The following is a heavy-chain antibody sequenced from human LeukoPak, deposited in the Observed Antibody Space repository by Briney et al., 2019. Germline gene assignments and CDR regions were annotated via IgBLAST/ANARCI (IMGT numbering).Heavy chain of an antibody. V-gene: IGHV4-59*01. J-gene: IGHJ3*02. CDR3: ARDGLEAFDI. CDR2: IYYSGST. CDR1: GGSISSYY. Sequence: SETLSLTCTVSGGSISSYYWSWIRQPPGKGLEWIGYIYYSGSTNYNPSLKSRVTISVDTSKNQFSLKLSSVTAAGTAVYYCARDGLEAFDIWGQGTMVTVSS.